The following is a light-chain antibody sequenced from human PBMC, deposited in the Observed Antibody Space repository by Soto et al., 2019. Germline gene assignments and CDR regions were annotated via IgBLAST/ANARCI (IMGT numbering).Light chain of an antibody. CDR3: QQSHTSPVT. J-gene: IGKJ4*01. CDR2: GAS. V-gene: IGKV1-39*01. CDR1: QSISTY. Sequence: DIQMTQSPSSLSVSIGDRVTITCRASQSISTYLNWYEQKPGKAPNLLIYGASTLQSGVPSRFSGGGSGTYFPLTISGLQPEDFGSYYCQQSHTSPVTFGGGTKVEIK.